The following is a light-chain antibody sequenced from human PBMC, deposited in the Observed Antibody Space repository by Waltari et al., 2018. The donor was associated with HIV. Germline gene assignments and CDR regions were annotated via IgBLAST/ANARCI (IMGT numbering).Light chain of an antibody. CDR2: GAS. J-gene: IGKJ4*01. CDR1: QSVGSN. V-gene: IGKV3D-15*01. Sequence: VVMTQSPATLSVSPGEGATLSCRASQSVGSNLAWYQQKPGQAPRLLIYGASSRATGIPARFSGSGSGTEFTLTISSLQSEDFAIYFCQQYNNWPPLTFGGGTKVEIK. CDR3: QQYNNWPPLT.